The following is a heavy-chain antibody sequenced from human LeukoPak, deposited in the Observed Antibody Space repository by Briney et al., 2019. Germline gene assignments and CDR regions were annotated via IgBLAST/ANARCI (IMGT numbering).Heavy chain of an antibody. J-gene: IGHJ4*02. CDR2: IYYSGST. D-gene: IGHD1-14*01. CDR3: ARQRNLGRFDY. Sequence: SETLSLTCTVSGGSISSYYWSWIRQPPGKGLEWIGYIYYSGSTNYNPSLKSRVTISVDTSKNQFSLKLSSVTAADTAVYYCARQRNLGRFDYWGQGTLVTVSS. CDR1: GGSISSYY. V-gene: IGHV4-59*08.